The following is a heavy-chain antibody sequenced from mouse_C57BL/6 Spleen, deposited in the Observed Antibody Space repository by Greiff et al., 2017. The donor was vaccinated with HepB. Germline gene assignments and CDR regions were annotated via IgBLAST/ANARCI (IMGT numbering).Heavy chain of an antibody. CDR3: ARDGYYGSSYPFDY. D-gene: IGHD1-1*01. CDR2: INYDGSST. CDR1: GFTFSDYY. J-gene: IGHJ2*01. V-gene: IGHV5-16*01. Sequence: EVHLVESEGGLVQPGRSMKLSCTASGFTFSDYYMAWVRQVPEKGLEWVANINYDGSSTYYLDSLKSRFIISRDNAKNILYLQMSSLKSEDTATYYCARDGYYGSSYPFDYWGQGTTLTVSS.